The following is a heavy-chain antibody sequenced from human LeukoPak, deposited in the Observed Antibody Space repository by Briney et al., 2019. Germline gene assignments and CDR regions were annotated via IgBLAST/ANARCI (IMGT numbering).Heavy chain of an antibody. CDR2: IYHSGST. V-gene: IGHV4-4*02. D-gene: IGHD3-10*01. CDR1: GGSISSSNW. CDR3: ARDPITMVRGVIN. Sequence: SGTLSLTCAVSGGSISSSNWWSWVRQPPGKGLEWIGEIYHSGSTNYNPSLKSRVTISVDKSKNQFSLKPSSVTAADTAVYYCARDPITMVRGVINWGQGTLVTVSS. J-gene: IGHJ4*02.